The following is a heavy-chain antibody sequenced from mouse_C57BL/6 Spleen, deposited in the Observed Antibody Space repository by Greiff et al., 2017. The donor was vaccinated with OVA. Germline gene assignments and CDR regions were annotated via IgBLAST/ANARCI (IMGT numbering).Heavy chain of an antibody. CDR3: ARGGTAQSAWFAY. CDR2: IYPGDGDT. D-gene: IGHD3-2*02. V-gene: IGHV1-82*01. J-gene: IGHJ3*01. Sequence: QVQLQQSGPELVKPGASVKISCKASGYAFSSSWMNWVKQGPGKGLEWIGRIYPGDGDTNYNGKFKGKATLTADKSSSTAYMQLSSLTSEDSAVYFCARGGTAQSAWFAYWGQGTLVTVSA. CDR1: GYAFSSSW.